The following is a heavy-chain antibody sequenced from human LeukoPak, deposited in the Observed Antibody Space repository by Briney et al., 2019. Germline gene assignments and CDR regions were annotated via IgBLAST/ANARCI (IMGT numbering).Heavy chain of an antibody. Sequence: KSSETLSLTCTVSGGSISSGGYYWSWIRQHPGKGLEWIGYIYYSGSTYYNPSLKSRVTISVDTSKNQFSLKLSSVTAADTAVYYCGSISSYYYYGMDVWGQGTTVTVSS. J-gene: IGHJ6*02. CDR2: IYYSGST. CDR1: GGSISSGGYY. D-gene: IGHD2-2*01. V-gene: IGHV4-31*03. CDR3: GSISSYYYYGMDV.